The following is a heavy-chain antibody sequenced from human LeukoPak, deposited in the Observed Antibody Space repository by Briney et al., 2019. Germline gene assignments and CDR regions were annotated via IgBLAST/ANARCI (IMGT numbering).Heavy chain of an antibody. CDR1: GGSITSYY. Sequence: SETLSLTCTVSGGSITSYYWSWIRQPPGKGLEWIGYIYYSGSTNYNPSLKSRVTISLDTSKNQFSLKLSSVTTADTAVYYCARSVVTLYWYFDLWGRGTLVTVSS. J-gene: IGHJ2*01. CDR2: IYYSGST. V-gene: IGHV4-59*01. CDR3: ARSVVTLYWYFDL. D-gene: IGHD4-23*01.